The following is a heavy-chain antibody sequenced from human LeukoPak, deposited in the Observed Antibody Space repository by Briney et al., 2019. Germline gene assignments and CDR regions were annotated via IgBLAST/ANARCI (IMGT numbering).Heavy chain of an antibody. V-gene: IGHV5-51*01. CDR1: GYSFTSYW. Sequence: GESLKISCKGSGYSFTSYWIGWVRQMPGKGLEWMGIIYPGDSDTRYSPSFQGQVTISADKSISTAYLQWSSLKASDTAMYYCACLEAEYCSSTSCYAFDIWGQGTMVTVSS. J-gene: IGHJ3*02. CDR3: ACLEAEYCSSTSCYAFDI. CDR2: IYPGDSDT. D-gene: IGHD2-2*01.